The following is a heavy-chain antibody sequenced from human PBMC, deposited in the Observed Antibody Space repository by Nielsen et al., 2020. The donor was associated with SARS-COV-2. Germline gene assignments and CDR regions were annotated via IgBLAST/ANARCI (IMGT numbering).Heavy chain of an antibody. J-gene: IGHJ6*02. CDR2: ISYDGSNK. Sequence: GESLKISCAASGFTFSSHAMHWVRQAPGKGLEWVAVISYDGSNKYYADSVKGRFTISRDNSKNTLYLQMNSLRAEDTAVYYCARDRVGATSIGYYYYYYGMDVWGQGTTVTVSS. CDR3: ARDRVGATSIGYYYYYYGMDV. D-gene: IGHD1-26*01. CDR1: GFTFSSHA. V-gene: IGHV3-30-3*01.